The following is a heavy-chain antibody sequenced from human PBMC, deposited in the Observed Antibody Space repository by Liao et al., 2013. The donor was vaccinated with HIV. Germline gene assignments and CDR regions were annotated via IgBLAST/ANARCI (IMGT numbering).Heavy chain of an antibody. D-gene: IGHD6-19*01. J-gene: IGHJ4*02. V-gene: IGHV4-39*07. CDR1: GGSMATDAYQ. Sequence: QLQLQESGPGLVKPSETLSLTCTVSGGSMATDAYQWGWIRQPPGKGLEWIGNVFHTGKTYYNPSLESRSTISVDTSKKQFSLILNSVTAADTAIYYCARGRGGWLRIGSYFDSWGQGTLVTVSS. CDR2: VFHTGKT. CDR3: ARGRGGWLRIGSYFDS.